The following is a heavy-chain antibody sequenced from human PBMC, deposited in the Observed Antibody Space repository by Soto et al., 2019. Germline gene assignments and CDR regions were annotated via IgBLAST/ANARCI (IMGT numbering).Heavy chain of an antibody. Sequence: PGESLKISCKGSGYSFTSYWIGWVRQMPGKGLEWMGIIYPGDSDTRYGPSFQGQVTISADKSISTAYLQWSSLKASDTAMYYCARQYCSGGSCYSEYFQHWGQGTLVTVSS. J-gene: IGHJ1*01. CDR1: GYSFTSYW. V-gene: IGHV5-51*01. D-gene: IGHD2-15*01. CDR3: ARQYCSGGSCYSEYFQH. CDR2: IYPGDSDT.